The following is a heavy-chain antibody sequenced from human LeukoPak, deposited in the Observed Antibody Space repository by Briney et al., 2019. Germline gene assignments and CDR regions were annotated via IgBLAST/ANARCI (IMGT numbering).Heavy chain of an antibody. Sequence: ASVKVSCKASGYTFTSYDINWVRQATGQGLEWMGWMNPNSGNTGYAQKFRGRVTMTRNISISTAYMDLSSLRSEDTAVYYCARRLVGVDYWGQGTLVTVSS. CDR2: MNPNSGNT. CDR1: GYTFTSYD. D-gene: IGHD6-19*01. J-gene: IGHJ4*02. V-gene: IGHV1-8*01. CDR3: ARRLVGVDY.